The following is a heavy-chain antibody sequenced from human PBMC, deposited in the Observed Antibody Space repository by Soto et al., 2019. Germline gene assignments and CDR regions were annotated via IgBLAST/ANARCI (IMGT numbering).Heavy chain of an antibody. D-gene: IGHD6-19*01. CDR2: INPNSGGT. CDR3: ARAGSYSSGWYSYYAMDV. J-gene: IGHJ6*02. V-gene: IGHV1-2*04. CDR1: GYTFTGYY. Sequence: ASVKVSCKASGYTFTGYYMHWVRQAPGQGLEWMGWINPNSGGTNYAQKFQGWVTMTRDTSISTAYMELSRLRSDDTAVYYCARAGSYSSGWYSYYAMDVWGQGTMAPVS.